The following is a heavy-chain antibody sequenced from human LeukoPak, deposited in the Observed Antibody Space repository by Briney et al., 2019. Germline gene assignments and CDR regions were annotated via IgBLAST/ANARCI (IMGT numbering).Heavy chain of an antibody. V-gene: IGHV3-23*01. CDR2: ISGSGGST. J-gene: IGHJ3*02. Sequence: SGGSLRLSCAASGFTFSSYAMSWVRQAPGKGLEWVSAISGSGGSTYYADSVKGRFTISRDNSKNTLYLQMNSLRAEDTAVYYCANNRIAVAGTGAFDIWGQGTMVTASS. CDR3: ANNRIAVAGTGAFDI. CDR1: GFTFSSYA. D-gene: IGHD6-19*01.